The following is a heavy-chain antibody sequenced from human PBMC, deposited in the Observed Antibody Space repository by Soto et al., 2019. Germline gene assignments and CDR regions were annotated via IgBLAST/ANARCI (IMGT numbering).Heavy chain of an antibody. CDR3: ARDKDRQQLGGNYYYIMDV. D-gene: IGHD3-3*02. Sequence: QVQVVQSGAEVKKPGSSVKVSCKASGGSFSTAAISWVRQAPGQGLEWMGGIMPIFRTADYAQKFQGRVTITADESTSAVYLELSSLRSEDTAVYYCARDKDRQQLGGNYYYIMDVWGQGTTVTVSS. CDR1: GGSFSTAA. CDR2: IMPIFRTA. J-gene: IGHJ6*02. V-gene: IGHV1-69*12.